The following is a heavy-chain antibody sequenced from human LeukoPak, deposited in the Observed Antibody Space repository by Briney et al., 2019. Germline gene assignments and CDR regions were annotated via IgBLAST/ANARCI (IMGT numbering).Heavy chain of an antibody. J-gene: IGHJ4*02. Sequence: SETLSLTCTVSGGSISSGGYSWSWIRQHPGKGLEWIGYIYYSGSTYYNPSLKSRVTISVDTSKNQFSLKLSSVTAADTAVYHCARGHSNRPNRLYWGQGTLVTVSS. CDR3: ARGHSNRPNRLY. CDR2: IYYSGST. D-gene: IGHD4-11*01. V-gene: IGHV4-31*03. CDR1: GGSISSGGYS.